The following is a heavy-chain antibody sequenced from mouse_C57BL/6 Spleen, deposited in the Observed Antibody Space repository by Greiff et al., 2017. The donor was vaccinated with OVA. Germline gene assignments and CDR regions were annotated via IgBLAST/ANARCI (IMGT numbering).Heavy chain of an antibody. CDR2: ISSGGSYT. CDR1: GFTFSSYG. CDR3: ARGGYWYFDV. V-gene: IGHV5-6*01. J-gene: IGHJ1*03. Sequence: EVKVVESGGDLVKPGGSLKLSCAASGFTFSSYGMSWVRQTPDKRLEWVATISSGGSYTYYPDSVKGRFTISRDNAKNTLYLQMSSLKSEDTASYYCARGGYWYFDVWGTGTTVTVSS.